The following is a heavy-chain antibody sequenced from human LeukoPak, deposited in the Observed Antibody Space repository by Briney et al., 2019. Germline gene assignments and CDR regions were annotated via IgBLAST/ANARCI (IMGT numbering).Heavy chain of an antibody. J-gene: IGHJ4*02. D-gene: IGHD5-24*01. CDR3: ARDAGRWLPGDY. CDR2: INHSGST. Sequence: PSETLSLTCAVYGGPLSGYYWSWIRQPPGKGLEWIGEINHSGSTNYNPSLKSRVTISVDTSKNQFSLKLSSVTAADTAVYYCARDAGRWLPGDYWGQGTLVTVSS. V-gene: IGHV4-34*01. CDR1: GGPLSGYY.